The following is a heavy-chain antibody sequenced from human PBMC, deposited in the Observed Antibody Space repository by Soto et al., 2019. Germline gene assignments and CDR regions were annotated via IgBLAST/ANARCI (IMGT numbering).Heavy chain of an antibody. CDR3: ARDRYGSGSYYNGMDV. CDR2: IWYDGSNK. V-gene: IGHV3-33*01. CDR1: GFTFSSYG. Sequence: GGSLRLSCAASGFTFSSYGMHWVRQAPGKGLEWVAVIWYDGSNKYYADSVKGRFTISRDNSKNTLYLQMNSLRAEDTAVYYCARDRYGSGSYYNGMDVWGQGTTVTVSS. D-gene: IGHD3-10*01. J-gene: IGHJ6*02.